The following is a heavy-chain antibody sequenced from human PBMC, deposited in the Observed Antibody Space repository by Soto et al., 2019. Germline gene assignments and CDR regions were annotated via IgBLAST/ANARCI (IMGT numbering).Heavy chain of an antibody. D-gene: IGHD3-10*01. J-gene: IGHJ4*02. V-gene: IGHV1-18*01. Sequence: ASVKVSCKASGYTFTSYGISWVRQAPGQGLEWMGWISAYNGNTNYAQKLQGRVTMTTDTSTSTAYMELRSLRSDDTAVYYCARDSRRSGSYSRDIDYWGQGTLVTVSS. CDR1: GYTFTSYG. CDR3: ARDSRRSGSYSRDIDY. CDR2: ISAYNGNT.